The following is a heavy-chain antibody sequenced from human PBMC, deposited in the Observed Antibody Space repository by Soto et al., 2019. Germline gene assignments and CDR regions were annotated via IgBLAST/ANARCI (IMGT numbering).Heavy chain of an antibody. CDR1: GYPFTSYY. D-gene: IGHD6-19*01. CDR2: INPSGGST. V-gene: IGHV1-46*01. Sequence: QVQLVQSGAEVRKPGASVKVSCKASGYPFTSYYLYWVRQAPGQGLEWMGIINPSGGSTDYAQNLQGRVTVTRDTSTSTVYMELSGLKSEDPAIYFCARVAAVAGKADSWGQGTLV. CDR3: ARVAAVAGKADS. J-gene: IGHJ4*02.